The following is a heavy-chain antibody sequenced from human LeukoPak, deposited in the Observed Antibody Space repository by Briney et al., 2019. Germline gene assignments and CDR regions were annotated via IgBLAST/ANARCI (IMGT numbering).Heavy chain of an antibody. CDR2: IRYDGSNK. Sequence: TGGSLRLSCAASGFTFSSYGMHWVRQAPGKGLEWVAFIRYDGSNKYYADSVKGRFTISRDNSKNTLYLQMNSLRAEDTAVYYCARTWELLDHFDNWGQGTLVTVSS. CDR1: GFTFSSYG. D-gene: IGHD1-26*01. CDR3: ARTWELLDHFDN. J-gene: IGHJ4*02. V-gene: IGHV3-30*02.